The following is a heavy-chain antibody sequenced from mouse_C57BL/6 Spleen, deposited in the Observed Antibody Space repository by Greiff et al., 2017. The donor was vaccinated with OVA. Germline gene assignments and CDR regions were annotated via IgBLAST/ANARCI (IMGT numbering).Heavy chain of an antibody. V-gene: IGHV1-59*01. J-gene: IGHJ4*01. D-gene: IGHD2-4*01. CDR3: ARRGDYDYDGEYAMDY. Sequence: QVQLQQSGAELVRPGTSVKLSCKASGYTFTSYWMHWVKQRPGQGLEWIGVIDPSDSYTNYNQKFKGKATLTVDTSSSTAYMQLSSLTYEDSAVYYCARRGDYDYDGEYAMDYWGQGTSVTVSS. CDR2: IDPSDSYT. CDR1: GYTFTSYW.